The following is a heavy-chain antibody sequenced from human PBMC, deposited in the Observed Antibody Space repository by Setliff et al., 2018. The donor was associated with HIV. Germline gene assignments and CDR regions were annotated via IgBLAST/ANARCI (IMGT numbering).Heavy chain of an antibody. D-gene: IGHD3-10*01. Sequence: PSETLSLTCTVSGGSISSSSYYWNWFRQYPGKGLEWIGYIHYTGTTNQNPSLRSLMTISLETSKNQFSLKPTSVTAADTAVYYCARAPYVSGSFGWFDPWGQGTLVTVSS. J-gene: IGHJ5*02. CDR1: GGSISSSSYY. V-gene: IGHV4-31*01. CDR3: ARAPYVSGSFGWFDP. CDR2: IHYTGTT.